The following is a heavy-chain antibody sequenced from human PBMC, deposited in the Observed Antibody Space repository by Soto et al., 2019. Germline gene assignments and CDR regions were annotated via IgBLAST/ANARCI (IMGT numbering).Heavy chain of an antibody. V-gene: IGHV1-18*04. CDR1: GYSFTSYD. CDR2: LSAYNGNT. Sequence: ASVKVSCKASGYSFTSYDIRWVRQVSGKRRECLGWLSAYNGNTYYAPKFQGRVTMTTDTSTSTAYMEVSKLRSEDTAVYFCARAISSVRSRTPSAQYCFDFWGQGXMVTVSS. J-gene: IGHJ5*01. D-gene: IGHD2-15*01. CDR3: ARAISSVRSRTPSAQYCFDF.